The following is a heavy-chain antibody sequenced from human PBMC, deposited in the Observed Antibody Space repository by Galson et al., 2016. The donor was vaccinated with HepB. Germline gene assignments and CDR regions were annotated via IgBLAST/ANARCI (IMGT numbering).Heavy chain of an antibody. Sequence: SVKVSCKASGYSFTSHSINWVRQAPGQGLEWMGWITTKTGKPTYAEGFTGRFVFSLDTSVNTAYLQITGLEAEDSAVYYCARLVVSDALGDDYLDIWGQGTRVTVSS. CDR1: GYSFTSHS. V-gene: IGHV7-4-1*02. CDR2: ITTKTGKP. D-gene: IGHD3-16*01. CDR3: ARLVVSDALGDDYLDI. J-gene: IGHJ4*02.